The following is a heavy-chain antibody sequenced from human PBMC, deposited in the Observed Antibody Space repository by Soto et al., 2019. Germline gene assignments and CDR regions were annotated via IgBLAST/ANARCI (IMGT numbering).Heavy chain of an antibody. CDR3: ARMGDVPYYYYGMDV. D-gene: IGHD3-16*01. V-gene: IGHV1-18*01. Sequence: QVQLVQSGAEVKKPGASVKVSCKASGYTFTSYGISWVRQAPGQGLEWMGWINGYNGNTNHAQKLQGRVTMSTDTSXXTAYMELRSLRADDSAVYYCARMGDVPYYYYGMDVWGQGTTVTVSS. CDR2: INGYNGNT. CDR1: GYTFTSYG. J-gene: IGHJ6*02.